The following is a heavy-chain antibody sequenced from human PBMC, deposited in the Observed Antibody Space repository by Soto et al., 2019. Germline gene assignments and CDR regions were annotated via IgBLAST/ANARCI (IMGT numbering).Heavy chain of an antibody. Sequence: EVQLVESGGGLVQPGGSLRLSCAASGFTFSDHYMDWVRQAPGKGLEWVGRIRNRPNSYTTQYAASVKGRFAVLRDDSENLVYLQMNDLKTEDTAVYYCVRDSGRGFYFDYWGQGAQVTASS. J-gene: IGHJ4*02. V-gene: IGHV3-72*01. D-gene: IGHD3-10*01. CDR2: IRNRPNSYTT. CDR1: GFTFSDHY. CDR3: VRDSGRGFYFDY.